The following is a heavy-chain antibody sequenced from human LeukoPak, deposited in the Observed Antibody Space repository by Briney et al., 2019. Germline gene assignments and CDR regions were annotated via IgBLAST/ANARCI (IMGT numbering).Heavy chain of an antibody. CDR2: IIPILGIA. J-gene: IGHJ6*02. CDR1: GGTFSSYA. Sequence: SVKVSCKASGGTFSSYAISWVRQAPGQGLEWMGRIIPILGIANYAQKFQGRVTITADKSTSTAYMELSSLRSEDTAVYYCARVVTVTGGYGMDVWGQGTTVTVSS. V-gene: IGHV1-69*04. D-gene: IGHD4-17*01. CDR3: ARVVTVTGGYGMDV.